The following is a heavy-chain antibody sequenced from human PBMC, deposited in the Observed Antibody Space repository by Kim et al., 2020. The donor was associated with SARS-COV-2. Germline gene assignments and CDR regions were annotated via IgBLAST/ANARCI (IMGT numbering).Heavy chain of an antibody. D-gene: IGHD3-22*01. CDR1: GGSISSGGYY. J-gene: IGHJ3*02. CDR3: AGARITMIVVVDAFDI. CDR2: IYYSGST. Sequence: SETLSLTCTVSGGSISSGGYYWSWIRQHPGKGLEWIGYIYYSGSTYYNPSLKSRVTISVDTAQNQFSLKLSSVTAADTAVYYCAGARITMIVVVDAFDIWGQGTMVTVSS. V-gene: IGHV4-31*03.